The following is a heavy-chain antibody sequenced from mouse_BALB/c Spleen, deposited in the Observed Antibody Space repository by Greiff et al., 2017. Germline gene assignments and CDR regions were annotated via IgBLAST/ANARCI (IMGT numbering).Heavy chain of an antibody. CDR1: GYTFTDYA. D-gene: IGHD1-1*02. J-gene: IGHJ2*01. Sequence: VQLQQSGPELVRPGVSVKISCKGSGYTFTDYAMHWVKQSHAKSLEWIGVISTYYGNTNYNQKFKGKATMTVDKSPSTAYMQLSSLTSEDSAVYYCARSRLWGDYWGQGTTLTVSS. V-gene: IGHV1-67*01. CDR3: ARSRLWGDY. CDR2: ISTYYGNT.